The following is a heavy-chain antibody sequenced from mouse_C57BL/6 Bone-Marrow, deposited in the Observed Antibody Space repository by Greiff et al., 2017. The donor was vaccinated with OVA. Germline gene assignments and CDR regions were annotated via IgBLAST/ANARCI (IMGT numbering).Heavy chain of an antibody. CDR1: GYTFTSYT. V-gene: IGHV1-4*01. J-gene: IGHJ4*01. Sequence: VQLQQSGAELARPGASVKMSCKASGYTFTSYTLHWVKQRPGPGLEWIGYINPSSGYTKYNQKFKDKATLTADKSSSTAYMQLSSLTSEDSAVYYCARVRYYYAMDYWGQGTSVTVSS. CDR2: INPSSGYT. CDR3: ARVRYYYAMDY.